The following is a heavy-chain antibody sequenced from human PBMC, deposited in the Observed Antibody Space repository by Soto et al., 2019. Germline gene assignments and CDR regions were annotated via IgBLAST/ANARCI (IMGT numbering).Heavy chain of an antibody. Sequence: SETLSLTCTVSGGSISSYYWSWIRQPPGKGLEWIGYIYYSGSTNYNPSLKSRVTISVDTSKNQFSLKLSSVTAADTAVYYCARVWSSRGYSYGDTTPYYFDYWGQGTLVTVSS. CDR1: GGSISSYY. CDR3: ARVWSSRGYSYGDTTPYYFDY. D-gene: IGHD5-18*01. V-gene: IGHV4-59*01. J-gene: IGHJ4*02. CDR2: IYYSGST.